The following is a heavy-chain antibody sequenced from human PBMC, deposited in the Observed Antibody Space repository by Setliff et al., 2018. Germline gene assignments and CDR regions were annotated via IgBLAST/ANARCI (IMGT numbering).Heavy chain of an antibody. J-gene: IGHJ4*02. D-gene: IGHD3-10*01. CDR2: ISRGGGT. Sequence: SETLSLTCGVYGGSLSDYYWSWIRQPPGKGLEYIGDISRGGGTKYNSSLNNRVTMSVDTSKNQFSLKLSAVTAADTAVYYCARDVGGEGYFDSWGQGTLVTVSS. CDR1: GGSLSDYY. V-gene: IGHV4-34*01. CDR3: ARDVGGEGYFDS.